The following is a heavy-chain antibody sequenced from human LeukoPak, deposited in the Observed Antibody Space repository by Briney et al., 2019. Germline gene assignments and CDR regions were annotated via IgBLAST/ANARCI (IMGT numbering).Heavy chain of an antibody. CDR1: GFTFSSYG. V-gene: IGHV3-30*03. D-gene: IGHD1-1*01. J-gene: IGHJ4*02. Sequence: QPGGPLRLSCAASGFTFSSYGMHWVRQAPGKGLEWVAVISYDGSNKYYADSVKGRFTISRDNSKNTLYLQMNSLRAEDTAVYYCARGGNGDSCEDWGQGTLVTVSS. CDR3: ARGGNGDSCED. CDR2: ISYDGSNK.